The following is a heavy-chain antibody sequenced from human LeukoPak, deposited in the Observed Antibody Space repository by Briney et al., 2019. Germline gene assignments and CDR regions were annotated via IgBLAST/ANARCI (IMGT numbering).Heavy chain of an antibody. CDR1: GYTFTGYY. D-gene: IGHD2-2*01. V-gene: IGHV1-2*02. Sequence: ASVKVSCKASGYTFTGYYMHWVRQAPGQGLEWMGWINPNSGGTNYAQKFQGRVTMTRDTSISTAYMELSRLRSDDTAVYYCARGGTRGGHYPYYYYYGMDVWGQGTTVTVSS. CDR3: ARGGTRGGHYPYYYYYGMDV. CDR2: INPNSGGT. J-gene: IGHJ6*02.